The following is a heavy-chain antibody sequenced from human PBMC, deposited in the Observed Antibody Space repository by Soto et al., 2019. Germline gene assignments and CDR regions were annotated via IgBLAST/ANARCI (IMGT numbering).Heavy chain of an antibody. CDR1: GYTFTSHG. Sequence: QVQLVQSGAEVKKPGASMKVSCKASGYTFTSHGISWVRQAPGQELEWMGWNNVYNGDTNYARKLQGRVSMTADSSTNTAYLELRRLRTDDPAVYYCARDALGGTLLATIHFDQWGQGTLV. CDR2: NNVYNGDT. J-gene: IGHJ4*02. D-gene: IGHD5-12*01. CDR3: ARDALGGTLLATIHFDQ. V-gene: IGHV1-18*04.